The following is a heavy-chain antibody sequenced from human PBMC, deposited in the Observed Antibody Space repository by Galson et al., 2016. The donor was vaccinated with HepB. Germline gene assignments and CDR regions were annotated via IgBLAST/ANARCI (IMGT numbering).Heavy chain of an antibody. CDR1: EFTFSTYA. CDR2: ISYDGSNK. CDR3: AKPIPAPGTWNFAS. Sequence: SLRLSCAASEFTFSTYAIHWVRQTPGKGLEWVSVISYDGSNKYFADSVKGRFTISRDNSENTLYLQMNSLRAEDTAVYYCAKPIPAPGTWNFASWGQGTLVSVSS. V-gene: IGHV3-30*04. D-gene: IGHD2-2*01. J-gene: IGHJ4*02.